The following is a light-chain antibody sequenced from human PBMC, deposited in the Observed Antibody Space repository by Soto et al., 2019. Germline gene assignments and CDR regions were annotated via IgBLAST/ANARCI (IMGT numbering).Light chain of an antibody. CDR3: SSYTSSSTLEV. V-gene: IGLV2-14*01. CDR2: DVS. Sequence: QSALTQPASVSGSPGQSITISGTGTSRDVGGYNYVSWYQQHPGKAPKLMIYDVSNRPSGVSNRFSGSKSGNTASLTISGLQAEDEADYYCSSYTSSSTLEVFGGGTKLTVL. CDR1: SRDVGGYNY. J-gene: IGLJ3*02.